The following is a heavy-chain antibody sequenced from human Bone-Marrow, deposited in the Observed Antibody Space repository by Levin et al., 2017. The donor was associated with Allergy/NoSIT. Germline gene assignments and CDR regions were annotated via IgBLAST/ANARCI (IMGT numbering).Heavy chain of an antibody. Sequence: ESGPTLVKPTETLTLTCTVSGFSLSASGVGVGWVRQSPGKALEWLALIYWDDDKLYSPSLRSRLTITKDTSKNQVVLTMTNVGPVDTGTYYCAHRDLRLGAPGGRVDYFDPWGQGTLVTVSS. CDR1: GFSLSASGVG. J-gene: IGHJ5*02. CDR2: IYWDDDK. D-gene: IGHD6-13*01. CDR3: AHRDLRLGAPGGRVDYFDP. V-gene: IGHV2-5*02.